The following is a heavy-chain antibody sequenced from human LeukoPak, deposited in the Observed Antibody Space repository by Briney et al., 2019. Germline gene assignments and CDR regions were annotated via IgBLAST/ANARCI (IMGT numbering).Heavy chain of an antibody. J-gene: IGHJ3*02. CDR1: GFTFTSSA. D-gene: IGHD2-15*01. CDR2: IVVGSGNT. Sequence: SVKVSCKASGFTFTSSAMQWVRQARGQRLEWIGWIVVGSGNTNYAQKFQERVTITRDMSTSTAYMELSSLRSEDTAVYFCARDGAEMVEDAFDIWGQGTMVTVSS. CDR3: ARDGAEMVEDAFDI. V-gene: IGHV1-58*02.